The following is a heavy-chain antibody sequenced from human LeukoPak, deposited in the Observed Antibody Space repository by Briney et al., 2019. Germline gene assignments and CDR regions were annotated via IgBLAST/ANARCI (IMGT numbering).Heavy chain of an antibody. CDR2: IKQDGSEQ. D-gene: IGHD3-22*01. V-gene: IGHV3-7*01. CDR1: GFPFSDYW. Sequence: GSLRLSCSASGFPFSDYWMSWVRQAPGKGLEWVANIKQDGSEQYYVDSVKGRFTISRDNARNSLYLQMNSLRAEDTAVYYCARVYYYDTSGYYPDLFDFWGQGTLVTVSS. CDR3: ARVYYYDTSGYYPDLFDF. J-gene: IGHJ4*02.